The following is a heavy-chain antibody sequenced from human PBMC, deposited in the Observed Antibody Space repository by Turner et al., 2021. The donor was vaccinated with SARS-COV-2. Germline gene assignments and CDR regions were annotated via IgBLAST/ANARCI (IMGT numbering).Heavy chain of an antibody. CDR2: INYSWGA. Sequence: QLQLQESGPGLVKPSETLSLTCTVSGGSISSSSYYWGWIRQPPGKGLEWIGNINYSWGAYYNPSLKSRVTISVDPSKNQFSLKLTSVTAADTAVYYCARLMDTAMDYYGTDVWGQGTTVTVSS. V-gene: IGHV4-39*01. J-gene: IGHJ6*02. CDR3: ARLMDTAMDYYGTDV. CDR1: GGSISSSSYY. D-gene: IGHD5-18*01.